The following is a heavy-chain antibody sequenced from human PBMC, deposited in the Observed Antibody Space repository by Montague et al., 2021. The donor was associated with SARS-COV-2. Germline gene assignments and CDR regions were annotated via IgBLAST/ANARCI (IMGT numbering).Heavy chain of an antibody. J-gene: IGHJ4*02. CDR1: VFTFSSYE. CDR3: AREYIEAAGHGNDY. Sequence: SRTFSCAASVFTFSSYEMNWVRQAPGKGLEWVSYISRSGSIIYYSDSVKGRFTISRDNAKNSLYLQMNSLRAEDTAVYYCAREYIEAAGHGNDYWGQGTLVTVSS. V-gene: IGHV3-48*03. CDR2: ISRSGSII. D-gene: IGHD6-13*01.